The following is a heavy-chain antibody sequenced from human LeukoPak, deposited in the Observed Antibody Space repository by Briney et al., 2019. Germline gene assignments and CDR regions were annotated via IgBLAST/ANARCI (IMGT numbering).Heavy chain of an antibody. V-gene: IGHV3-30*03. CDR3: ARESGSVTSEVDFDY. Sequence: GGSLRLPCAASGFTFSSYGMYWVRQAPGKGLEWVAVISYDGSDTYYADSVRGRFTISRDNSKNTLYLQMNSLRAEDTAVYYCARESGSVTSEVDFDYWGQGTLVTVSS. D-gene: IGHD4-17*01. CDR1: GFTFSSYG. J-gene: IGHJ4*02. CDR2: ISYDGSDT.